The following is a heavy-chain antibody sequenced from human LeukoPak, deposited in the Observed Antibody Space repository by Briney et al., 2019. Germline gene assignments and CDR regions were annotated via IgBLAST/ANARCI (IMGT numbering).Heavy chain of an antibody. Sequence: SETRSLTCAVSGGSISSGSYYWTWIRQYPGKGLEWIGYTHYSGSGYNNPSLKSRVTISVDTSKSKFSLNLNSVTAADMAVYFCARAILTASGFVWHFDLWGRGTLVTVSS. D-gene: IGHD3-3*01. J-gene: IGHJ2*01. V-gene: IGHV4-31*11. CDR2: THYSGSG. CDR3: ARAILTASGFVWHFDL. CDR1: GGSISSGSYY.